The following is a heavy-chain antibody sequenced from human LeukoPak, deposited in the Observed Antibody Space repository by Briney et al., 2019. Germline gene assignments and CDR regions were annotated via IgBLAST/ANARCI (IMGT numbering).Heavy chain of an antibody. Sequence: GGSLRLSCAASGFTFSSYEMNWVRQAPGKGLEWVSYISSSGSTIYYADSVKGRFTISRDNAKNSLYLQMNSLRAEDTAVYYCARERPLGDCSSTSCSLGAYYGMDVWGQGTTVTFSS. CDR2: ISSSGSTI. CDR3: ARERPLGDCSSTSCSLGAYYGMDV. CDR1: GFTFSSYE. J-gene: IGHJ6*02. V-gene: IGHV3-48*03. D-gene: IGHD2-2*01.